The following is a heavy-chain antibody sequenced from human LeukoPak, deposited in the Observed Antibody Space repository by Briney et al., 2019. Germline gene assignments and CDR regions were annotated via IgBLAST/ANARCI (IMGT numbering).Heavy chain of an antibody. J-gene: IGHJ4*02. Sequence: PSETLSLTCTVSVGSISVDYWSWIRQTPEKGLEWVGHIHYTGSTNKNPSLESRATISVDTSKNQFSLNLNSVTAADTAVYYCARGYSSVVGFDYWGQGTLVTVSS. CDR2: IHYTGST. CDR3: ARGYSSVVGFDY. D-gene: IGHD2-21*01. V-gene: IGHV4-59*01. CDR1: VGSISVDY.